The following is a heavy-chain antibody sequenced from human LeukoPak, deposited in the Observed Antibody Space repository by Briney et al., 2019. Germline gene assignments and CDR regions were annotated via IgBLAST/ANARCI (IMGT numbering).Heavy chain of an antibody. V-gene: IGHV1-18*01. CDR2: ISAYNGNT. CDR3: ARLPDYGELPGEDY. J-gene: IGHJ4*02. Sequence: GASVKVSCKASGYTFTSNGISWVRQAPGQGLECMGWISAYNGNTNYAQKFQGRVTMTTDTSTSTAYMELRSLRSDDTAVYYCARLPDYGELPGEDYWGQGTLVTVSS. D-gene: IGHD4-17*01. CDR1: GYTFTSNG.